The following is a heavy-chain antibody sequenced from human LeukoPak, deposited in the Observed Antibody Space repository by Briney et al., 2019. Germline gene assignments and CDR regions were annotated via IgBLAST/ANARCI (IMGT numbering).Heavy chain of an antibody. CDR1: GFTFSSYA. Sequence: GGSLRLSCAASGFTFSSYAMHWVRQAPGKGLEWVAVISYDGSNKYYADSVKGRFAISRDNSKNTLYLQMNSLRAEDTAVYYCAREDFRYYFDYWGQGTLVTVSS. J-gene: IGHJ4*02. CDR3: AREDFRYYFDY. D-gene: IGHD3-3*01. CDR2: ISYDGSNK. V-gene: IGHV3-30*09.